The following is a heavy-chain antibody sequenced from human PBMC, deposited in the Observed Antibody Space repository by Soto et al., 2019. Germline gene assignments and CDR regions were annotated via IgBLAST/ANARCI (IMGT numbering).Heavy chain of an antibody. CDR2: IYYSGNH. V-gene: IGHV4-30-4*01. CDR3: AAPLEGRDGYVLNL. CDR1: GGSISSGDYY. D-gene: IGHD3-3*01. Sequence: QVQLQESGPGLVKPSQTLSLTCTVSGGSISSGDYYWSWIRQPPGMGLEWIGYIYYSGNHYYNPSLKSRLNMSVDPSRNQFSLKLSSVTAAYTAGYYGAAPLEGRDGYVLNLWGQGTPVTGSS. J-gene: IGHJ5*02.